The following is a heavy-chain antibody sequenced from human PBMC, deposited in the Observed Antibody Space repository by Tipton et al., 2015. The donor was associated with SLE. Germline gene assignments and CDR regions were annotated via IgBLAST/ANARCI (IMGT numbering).Heavy chain of an antibody. CDR3: ARGTNWLSLGPNYWFDA. D-gene: IGHD3-9*01. V-gene: IGHV1-69*05. CDR2: IIPILSIA. Sequence: QSGPEVKKAGSSVKVSCKASGGTFSSFGISWVRQAPGQGLEWMGGIIPILSIANYAQKFQGRVTITTDESTSAAYMELSSLRSEDTAVYYCARGTNWLSLGPNYWFDAWGQGTLVTVSS. J-gene: IGHJ5*02. CDR1: GGTFSSFG.